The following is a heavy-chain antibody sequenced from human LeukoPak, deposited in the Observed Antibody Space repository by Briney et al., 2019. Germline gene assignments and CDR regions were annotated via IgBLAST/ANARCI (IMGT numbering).Heavy chain of an antibody. CDR1: GGSFSGYY. CDR3: ARALGDGGSYHFDY. Sequence: SETLSLTCAVYGGSFSGYYWSWIRQPPGKGLEWIGEINHSGSTNYNPSLKSRVTISVDTSKNQFSLKLSSVTAADTAVYYCARALGDGGSYHFDYWGQGTLVAVSS. D-gene: IGHD1-26*01. V-gene: IGHV4-34*01. J-gene: IGHJ4*02. CDR2: INHSGST.